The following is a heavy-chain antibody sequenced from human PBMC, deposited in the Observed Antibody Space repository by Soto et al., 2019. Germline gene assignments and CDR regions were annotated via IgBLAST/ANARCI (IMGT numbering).Heavy chain of an antibody. Sequence: QVQLQESGPGLVSPLGTLSLTCAVSGGSINTDYWWTWVRQPPGKGLEWIGEIHRSRGTNYNSSLKSRVTISIDRSTNHFSLRLYSVTAADTAVYYCASREEARPFWGQGTLVTVSS. CDR2: IHRSRGT. CDR3: ASREEARPF. D-gene: IGHD6-6*01. CDR1: GGSINTDYW. J-gene: IGHJ4*02. V-gene: IGHV4-4*02.